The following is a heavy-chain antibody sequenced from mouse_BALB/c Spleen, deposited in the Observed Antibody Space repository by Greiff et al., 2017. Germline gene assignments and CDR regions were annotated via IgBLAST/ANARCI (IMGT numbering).Heavy chain of an antibody. Sequence: EVKLEESGGGLVQPGGSLKFSCAASGFTFSSYTMSWVRQTPEKRLEWVAYISNGGGSTYYPDTVKGRFTISRDNAKNTMYLQMSSLKTEDTAMYYCARRGDYYGSSLFAYWGQGTLVTVSA. CDR1: GFTFSSYT. D-gene: IGHD1-1*01. J-gene: IGHJ3*01. CDR2: ISNGGGST. V-gene: IGHV5-12-2*01. CDR3: ARRGDYYGSSLFAY.